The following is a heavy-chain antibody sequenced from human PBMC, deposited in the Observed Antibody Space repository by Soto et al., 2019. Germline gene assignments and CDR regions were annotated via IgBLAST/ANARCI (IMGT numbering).Heavy chain of an antibody. CDR2: INHSGST. V-gene: IGHV4-34*01. CDR1: GGSFSGYR. D-gene: IGHD5-12*01. Sequence: QVQLQQWGAXXLKPSETLSLTCAVYGGSFSGYRWNWIRQSPGKGLEWIGEINHSGSTNYNPSLKSRVTISIDTSKNQFSLKLSSVTAADTAVYYCARGRRWLRLDNWFDPWGQGTLVIVSS. CDR3: ARGRRWLRLDNWFDP. J-gene: IGHJ5*02.